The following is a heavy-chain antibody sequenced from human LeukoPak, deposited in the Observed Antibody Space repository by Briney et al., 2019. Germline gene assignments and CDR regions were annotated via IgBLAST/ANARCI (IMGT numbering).Heavy chain of an antibody. V-gene: IGHV3-11*01. J-gene: IGHJ4*02. CDR2: ISTRAAII. D-gene: IGHD4-23*01. CDR3: ARGGDYAGVAALLDL. CDR1: GFTFSDHY. Sequence: TSGGSLRLSCAASGFTFSDHYMSWIRQAPGKGPEWVAYISTRAAIIYYVDSVRGRFTVSADNAKNSLYLQMNSLRPEDTALYYCARGGDYAGVAALLDLWGQGTPVTVSS.